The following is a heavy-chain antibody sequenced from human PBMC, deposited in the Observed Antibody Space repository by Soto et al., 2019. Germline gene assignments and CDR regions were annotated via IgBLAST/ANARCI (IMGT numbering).Heavy chain of an antibody. V-gene: IGHV3-23*01. CDR1: GFTFDSYA. J-gene: IGHJ4*02. Sequence: EVQLLESGGGLVQPGGSLRLSCAASGFTFDSYAMNWVRQAPGKGLEWVSTISGSGDYTYYTDYVKGRFTISRDNSKNKMYLQMNSLRAEDTAVYYCAKNRGLQYYFDYWGQGTLFTVSS. CDR2: ISGSGDYT. CDR3: AKNRGLQYYFDY.